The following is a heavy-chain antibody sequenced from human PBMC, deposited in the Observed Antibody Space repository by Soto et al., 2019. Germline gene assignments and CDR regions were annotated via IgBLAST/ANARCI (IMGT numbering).Heavy chain of an antibody. CDR3: AREDGYRGGDAFDI. J-gene: IGHJ3*02. D-gene: IGHD5-12*01. Sequence: XGSMRLSCAASGFTFSSYCMHWVRKAPGKGLEWVAVIWYDGSNKYYADSVKGRFTISRDNSKNTLYLQMNSLRAEDTAVYYCAREDGYRGGDAFDIWGQGTMVTVSS. CDR2: IWYDGSNK. CDR1: GFTFSSYC. V-gene: IGHV3-33*01.